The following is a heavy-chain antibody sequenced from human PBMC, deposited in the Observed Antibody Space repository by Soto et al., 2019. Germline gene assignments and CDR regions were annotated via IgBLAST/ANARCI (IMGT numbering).Heavy chain of an antibody. CDR1: GGSISSYY. V-gene: IGHV4-59*01. CDR3: ARGDTAMVNNWFVP. Sequence: ENLCLTCTVSGGSISSYYWSWIRQPPGKGLEWIGYIYYSGSTNYNPSLKSRVTISVDTSKNQFSLKLSSVTAAETAVYYCARGDTAMVNNWFVPWGQGTLVTV. CDR2: IYYSGST. D-gene: IGHD5-18*01. J-gene: IGHJ5*02.